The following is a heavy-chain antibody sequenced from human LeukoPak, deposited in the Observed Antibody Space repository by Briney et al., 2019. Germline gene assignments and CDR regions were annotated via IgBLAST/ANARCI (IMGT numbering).Heavy chain of an antibody. CDR3: ARDPGSGYSSGWYGMGFDP. D-gene: IGHD6-19*01. V-gene: IGHV3-23*01. Sequence: PGGSLRLSCAASGFTFSSYAMSWVRQAPGKGLEWVSAISGSGDITYYADSVKGRFTISRDNSKKTLYLQMNSLRAEDTAVYYCARDPGSGYSSGWYGMGFDPWGQGTLVTVSS. J-gene: IGHJ5*02. CDR1: GFTFSSYA. CDR2: ISGSGDIT.